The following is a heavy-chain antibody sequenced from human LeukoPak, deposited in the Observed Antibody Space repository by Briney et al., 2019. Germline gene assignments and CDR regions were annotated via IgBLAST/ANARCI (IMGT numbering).Heavy chain of an antibody. J-gene: IGHJ4*02. Sequence: GGSLRLSCAASGFIFSTYRMSWVRQAPGKGLEWVAVISYDGSNKYYADSVKGRFTISRDNAKNSLYLQMNSLRAEDTAVYYCAGGPRGYSGYDSVYFDYWGQGTLVTVSS. CDR2: ISYDGSNK. V-gene: IGHV3-30-3*01. CDR1: GFIFSTYR. D-gene: IGHD5-12*01. CDR3: AGGPRGYSGYDSVYFDY.